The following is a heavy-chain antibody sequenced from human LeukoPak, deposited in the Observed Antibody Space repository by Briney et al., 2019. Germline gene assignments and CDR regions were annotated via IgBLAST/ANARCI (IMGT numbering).Heavy chain of an antibody. CDR3: ARGRYYYDSSGPFDY. CDR2: IGTAGDT. V-gene: IGHV3-13*01. D-gene: IGHD3-22*01. Sequence: GGSLRLSCAASGFTFSSYDMPWVRQATGKGLEWVSAIGTAGDTYYPGSVKGRFTISRENAKNSLYLQMNSLRAGDTAVYYCARGRYYYDSSGPFDYWGQGTLVTVSS. J-gene: IGHJ4*02. CDR1: GFTFSSYD.